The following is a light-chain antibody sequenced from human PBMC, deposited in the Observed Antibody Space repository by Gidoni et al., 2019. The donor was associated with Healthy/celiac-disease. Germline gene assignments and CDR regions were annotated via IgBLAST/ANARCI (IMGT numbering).Light chain of an antibody. Sequence: DIQITQSPSTLSASVGDRVTITCRASQSISSWFAWYQPKPGKAPKLLIYKASSLESGVPSRFSGSGSGTEFTLTISSLQPDDFATYYCQQYNSYPMYTFGQGTKLEIK. J-gene: IGKJ2*01. CDR1: QSISSW. CDR3: QQYNSYPMYT. CDR2: KAS. V-gene: IGKV1-5*03.